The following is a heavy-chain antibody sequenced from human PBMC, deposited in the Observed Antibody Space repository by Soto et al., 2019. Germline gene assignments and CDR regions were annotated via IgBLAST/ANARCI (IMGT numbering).Heavy chain of an antibody. CDR2: ISGSGGST. V-gene: IGHV3-23*01. Sequence: GGSLRLCCAASGFTFSSYAMSWVRQAPGKGLEWVSAISGSGGSTYYADSVKGRFTISRDNSKNTLYLQMNSLRAEDTAVYYCAKDFRVVVAATSPFHYWGQGTLVTVSS. D-gene: IGHD2-15*01. J-gene: IGHJ4*02. CDR3: AKDFRVVVAATSPFHY. CDR1: GFTFSSYA.